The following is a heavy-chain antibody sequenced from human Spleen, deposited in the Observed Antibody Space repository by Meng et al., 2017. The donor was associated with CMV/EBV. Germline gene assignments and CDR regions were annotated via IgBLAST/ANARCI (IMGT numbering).Heavy chain of an antibody. CDR3: ARDNNWGPDY. CDR1: GYTFTNYD. CDR2: IHPHRGDT. D-gene: IGHD7-27*01. J-gene: IGHJ4*02. Sequence: ASVKVSCKASGYTFTNYDINWVRQATGQGPEWMGWIHPHRGDTNYAQQFQGRVTLTRDTSINTGYMELTRLTSDDTAVYYCARDNNWGPDYWGQGTLVTVSS. V-gene: IGHV1-2*02.